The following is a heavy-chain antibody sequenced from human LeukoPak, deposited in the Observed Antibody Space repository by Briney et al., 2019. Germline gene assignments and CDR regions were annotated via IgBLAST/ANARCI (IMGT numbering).Heavy chain of an antibody. D-gene: IGHD6-19*01. CDR1: GFTLRNYW. J-gene: IGHJ4*02. Sequence: GGSLRLSCAASGFTLRNYWMSWVRQAPGTGLEWVANIKQDGSDRNYVTSVRGRFTISRDNAESSLYLQMNSLRVEDTAVYYCVRNLAVAGTCFDSWGQGTLVTVSS. CDR3: VRNLAVAGTCFDS. V-gene: IGHV3-7*03. CDR2: IKQDGSDR.